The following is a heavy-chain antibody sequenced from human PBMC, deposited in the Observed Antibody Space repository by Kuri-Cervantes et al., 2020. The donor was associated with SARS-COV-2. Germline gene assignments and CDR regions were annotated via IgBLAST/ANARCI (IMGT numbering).Heavy chain of an antibody. CDR1: GGTFSSYD. D-gene: IGHD5/OR15-5a*01. CDR2: ISSMFGAA. V-gene: IGHV1-69*13. Sequence: SVQVSCKTSGGTFSSYDISWVRQAPGQGVEWMGGISSMFGAAKYGQKFQGRVTIIADESTSTAYMELSSLRSEDTAVYYCARGSTGLRALDFWGHGTLVTVSS. CDR3: ARGSTGLRALDF. J-gene: IGHJ4*01.